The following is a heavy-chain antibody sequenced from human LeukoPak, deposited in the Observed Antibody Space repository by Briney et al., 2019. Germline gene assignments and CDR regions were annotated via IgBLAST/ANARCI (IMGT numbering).Heavy chain of an antibody. CDR3: AKPYYSGSYYRGNAYYYMDV. D-gene: IGHD1-26*01. Sequence: GGSLRLSCAASGFTFSTYSMNWVRQAPGKGLEWVSSISSSSTYIYYADSVKGRFTISRDNSKNTLYLQMNSLRAEDTAVYYCAKPYYSGSYYRGNAYYYMDVWGKGTTVTVSS. V-gene: IGHV3-21*04. CDR1: GFTFSTYS. J-gene: IGHJ6*03. CDR2: ISSSSTYI.